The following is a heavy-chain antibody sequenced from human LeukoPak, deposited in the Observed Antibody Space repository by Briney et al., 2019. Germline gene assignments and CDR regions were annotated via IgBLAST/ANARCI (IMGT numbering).Heavy chain of an antibody. J-gene: IGHJ4*02. D-gene: IGHD2-15*01. CDR1: GFTFNTYS. CDR2: ISSTSTYI. V-gene: IGHV3-21*01. CDR3: ARNPQRYCSGDRCHGEEYYSDY. Sequence: PGGSLRLSCAASGFTFNTYSMKWVRQAPGKGLEWVSSISSTSTYIYYADSMKGRFTISRDNAKNSLFLQMNSLRAEDTAVYYCARNPQRYCSGDRCHGEEYYSDYWGQGTLVTVSS.